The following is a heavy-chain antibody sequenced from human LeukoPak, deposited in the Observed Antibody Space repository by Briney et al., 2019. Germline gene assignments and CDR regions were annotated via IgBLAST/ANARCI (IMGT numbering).Heavy chain of an antibody. V-gene: IGHV4-59*08. CDR2: IYYSGST. CDR3: ASTMGGTSFEYFDY. J-gene: IGHJ4*02. D-gene: IGHD2-2*01. Sequence: PSETLSLTCTVSGGSISSYYWSWIRQPPGKGLEWIGYIYYSGSTNYNPSLKSRVTISVDTSKNQFSLKLSPVTAADTAEYYCASTMGGTSFEYFDYWGQGTLVTVSS. CDR1: GGSISSYY.